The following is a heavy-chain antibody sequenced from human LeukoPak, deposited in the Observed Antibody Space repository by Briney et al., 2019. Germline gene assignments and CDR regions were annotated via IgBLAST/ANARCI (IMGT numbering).Heavy chain of an antibody. J-gene: IGHJ4*02. Sequence: SETLSLTCAVSGYSISSGYYWGWIRQPPGKGLEWIGNIYHSGSAYYNPSLQSRVTISVDTSTNQFSLKLSSVTAADTAVYYCARYSGSYLLYRGQGTLVTVSS. V-gene: IGHV4-38-2*01. D-gene: IGHD1-26*01. CDR3: ARYSGSYLLY. CDR2: IYHSGSA. CDR1: GYSISSGYY.